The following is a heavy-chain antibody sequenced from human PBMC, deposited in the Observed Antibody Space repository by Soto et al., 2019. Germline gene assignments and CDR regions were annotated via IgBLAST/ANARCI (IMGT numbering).Heavy chain of an antibody. D-gene: IGHD3-10*01. J-gene: IGHJ4*02. CDR1: GFTFSTYT. Sequence: PGGSLRLSCVDSGFTFSTYTMSWVRQAPGKGLEWVSVISASGGSPSYADSVQGRFSISRDNAKNTLYLQMNSLRGEDTAMYYCAKARCITTNCYVPDYWGQGTMVTVSS. CDR2: ISASGGSP. V-gene: IGHV3-23*01. CDR3: AKARCITTNCYVPDY.